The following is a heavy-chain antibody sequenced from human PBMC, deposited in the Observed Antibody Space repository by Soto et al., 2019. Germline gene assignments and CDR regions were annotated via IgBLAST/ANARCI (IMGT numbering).Heavy chain of an antibody. CDR1: GFTFSSYG. V-gene: IGHV3-33*01. D-gene: IGHD2-15*01. J-gene: IGHJ4*02. CDR2: IWYDGSNK. CDR3: ARGPLGYCSGGSCYYDYFDY. Sequence: QVQLVESGGGVVQPGRSLRLSCAASGFTFSSYGMHWVRQAPGKGLEWVAVIWYDGSNKYYADSVKGRFTISRDNSKNTLYLQMNSLRAEDTAVYYCARGPLGYCSGGSCYYDYFDYWGQGTLVTVSS.